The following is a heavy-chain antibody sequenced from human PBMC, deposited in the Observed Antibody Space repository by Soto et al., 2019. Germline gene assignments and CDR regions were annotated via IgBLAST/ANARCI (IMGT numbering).Heavy chain of an antibody. CDR3: VCLLRVVESTPY. Sequence: ASVKVFFKASGHTSIGYDMHWVRQAPGQGPEWMGWINPNSGGTKYEQRLQGRVTLTRDTSSSTVYMELSSLRSDDTAIYYCVCLLRVVESTPYWGRGNPVTISS. CDR1: GHTSIGYD. V-gene: IGHV1-2*02. J-gene: IGHJ4*02. CDR2: INPNSGGT. D-gene: IGHD3-3*01.